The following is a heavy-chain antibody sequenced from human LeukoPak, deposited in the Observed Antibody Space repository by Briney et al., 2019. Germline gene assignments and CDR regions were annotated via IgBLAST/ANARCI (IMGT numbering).Heavy chain of an antibody. J-gene: IGHJ4*02. V-gene: IGHV4-59*01. D-gene: IGHD5-12*01. CDR3: ARGGVTTIAQYDY. Sequence: SETLSLTCTVSGGSIISYFWSRIRQPPGKGPEWIGYIFDSGTTNYNPSTNYNPSLKSRVTVSLDTSKNHFSLKLSSVTAADTAVYFCARGGVTTIAQYDYWGQGILVTVSS. CDR2: IFDSGTTNYNPST. CDR1: GGSIISYF.